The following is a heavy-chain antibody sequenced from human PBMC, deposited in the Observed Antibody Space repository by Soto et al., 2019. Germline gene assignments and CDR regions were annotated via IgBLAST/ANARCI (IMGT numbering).Heavy chain of an antibody. CDR2: INPSNDKT. Sequence: QVTLVQSGAEVKKPGASVKVSCSTSGYTFSNYGLSWLRQAPGQGLEWMGWINPSNDKTNYVPSLQGRVTMTTDTSTSTVYMELRSLRSDDSAVYYCARARCINSSFYPEFGYWGQGTLVTVSS. D-gene: IGHD2-15*01. CDR3: ARARCINSSFYPEFGY. V-gene: IGHV1-18*01. CDR1: GYTFSNYG. J-gene: IGHJ4*02.